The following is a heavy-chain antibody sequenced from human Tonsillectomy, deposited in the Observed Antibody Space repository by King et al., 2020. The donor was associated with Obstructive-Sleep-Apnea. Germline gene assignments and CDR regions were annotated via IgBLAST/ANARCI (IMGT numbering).Heavy chain of an antibody. CDR3: ARGGKYSSGWYNWFDP. V-gene: IGHV1-8*01. J-gene: IGHJ5*02. D-gene: IGHD6-19*01. Sequence: VQLVESGAEVKKPGASVKVSCKASGYTFTSYDINGVRQATGQGLEWLGWMNPNSGNTGYAQKFQGRVTMTRNTSISTAYMERSSLRSEDTAVYYCARGGKYSSGWYNWFDPWGQGTLVTVSS. CDR1: GYTFTSYD. CDR2: MNPNSGNT.